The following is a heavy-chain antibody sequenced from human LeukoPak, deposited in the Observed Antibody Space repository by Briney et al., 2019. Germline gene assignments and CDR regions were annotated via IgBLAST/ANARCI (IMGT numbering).Heavy chain of an antibody. D-gene: IGHD3-16*02. J-gene: IGHJ4*02. CDR3: ARTSYDYVWGSYRLFDY. CDR2: IIPIFGTA. V-gene: IGHV1-69*13. Sequence: SVKVSCKASGGTFSSYPISWVRQAPGQGLEWMGGIIPIFGTANYAQKFQGRVTITADESTSTAYMELSSLRSEDTAVYYCARTSYDYVWGSYRLFDYWGQGTLVTVSS. CDR1: GGTFSSYP.